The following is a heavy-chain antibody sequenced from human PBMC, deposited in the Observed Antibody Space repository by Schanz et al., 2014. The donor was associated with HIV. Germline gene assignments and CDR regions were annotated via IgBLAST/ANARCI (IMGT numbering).Heavy chain of an antibody. CDR3: ARSQKGTSCCSPLDF. CDR1: GFTFNSYA. Sequence: EVQLVESGGGLVKPGGSLRLSCAASGFTFNSYAMNWVRQAPGKGLEWVSFTSSDGTTYYADSVKGRFTVSRDNSKNRVFLQMNSLSTEDAAVYHCARSQKGTSCCSPLDFWGQGTPVTV. D-gene: IGHD2-2*01. CDR2: TSSDGTT. J-gene: IGHJ4*02. V-gene: IGHV3-66*02.